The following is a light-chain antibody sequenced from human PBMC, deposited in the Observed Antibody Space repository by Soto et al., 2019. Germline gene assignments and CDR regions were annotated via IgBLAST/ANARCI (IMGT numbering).Light chain of an antibody. CDR2: GNN. Sequence: QSVLTQPPSVSGAPGQRVTTSCTGSSSNIGAGYDVHWYQQLPGTAPKLLIYGNNNRPSGVPDRFSGSKSGTSASLAITGLQAEDEADYYCQSYASSLIVVFGGGTKLTVL. CDR1: SSNIGAGYD. V-gene: IGLV1-40*01. J-gene: IGLJ2*01. CDR3: QSYASSLIVV.